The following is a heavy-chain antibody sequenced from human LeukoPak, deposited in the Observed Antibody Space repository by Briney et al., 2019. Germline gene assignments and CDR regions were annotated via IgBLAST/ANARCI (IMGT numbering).Heavy chain of an antibody. CDR3: ARDEKAAAGTKWFDP. CDR1: GFTFGGYG. Sequence: GGSLRLSCAASGFTFGGYGLSWIRQAPGKGLEWVSAISGSGGSTYYADSVKGRFTISRDNSKNSLYLQMNSLRAEDTAVYYCARDEKAAAGTKWFDPWGQGTLVTVSS. D-gene: IGHD6-13*01. V-gene: IGHV3-23*01. CDR2: ISGSGGST. J-gene: IGHJ5*02.